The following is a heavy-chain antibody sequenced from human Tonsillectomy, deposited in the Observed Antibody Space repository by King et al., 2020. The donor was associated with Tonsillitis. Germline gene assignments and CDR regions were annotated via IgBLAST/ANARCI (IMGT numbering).Heavy chain of an antibody. CDR2: IDSSSTFI. CDR1: GFTFSTYA. V-gene: IGHV3-21*01. CDR3: VRGYRRDRRELTVLRGVSSLLDS. Sequence: VQLVESGGGLVKPGGSLRLSCAASGFTFSTYAMSWVRQAPGKGLEWVSSIDSSSTFIYYADSVKGRFTISRDNAKNSLYLQLNSLRVEDTAVYYCVRGYRRDRRELTVLRGVSSLLDSWGQGTLVTVSS. D-gene: IGHD3-10*01. J-gene: IGHJ4*02.